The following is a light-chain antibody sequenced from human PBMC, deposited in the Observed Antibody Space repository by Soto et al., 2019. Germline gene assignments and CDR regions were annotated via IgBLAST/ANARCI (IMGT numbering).Light chain of an antibody. J-gene: IGKJ2*01. V-gene: IGKV1-5*03. CDR1: QSINRW. CDR2: KAS. CDR3: QQYSTYPYI. Sequence: DIQMTQSPSTLSASVGDRVTIPCRASQSINRWLAWYQQKPGKAPKLLIYKASTLESGVPSRFSGGGIGTEFSLSISSLQPDDFATYYCQQYSTYPYIFGQGTKVDI.